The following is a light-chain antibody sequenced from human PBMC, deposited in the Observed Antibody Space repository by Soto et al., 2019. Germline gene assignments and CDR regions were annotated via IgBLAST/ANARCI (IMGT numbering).Light chain of an antibody. CDR2: GAS. CDR1: QSVTSSK. J-gene: IGKJ4*01. Sequence: ETVLTQSPGTLSLSPGERATLSCGSSQSVTSSKLAWYQHKPVQAARLLIYGASSRATGIPDRFSGSGSGTDFTLNISKLEPEDFAVYYCQQYGNSPVTFGGGTQVEIK. CDR3: QQYGNSPVT. V-gene: IGKV3-20*01.